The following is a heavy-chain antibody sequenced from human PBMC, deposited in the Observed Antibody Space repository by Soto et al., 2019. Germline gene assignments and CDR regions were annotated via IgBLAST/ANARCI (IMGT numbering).Heavy chain of an antibody. CDR3: GKGAYSNYVVSSLDY. CDR2: ISWNSGYR. J-gene: IGHJ4*02. CDR1: GFTFDGYS. Sequence: DVQLVESGGGLAKPGRSLRLSCVVSGFTFDGYSMHWVRQSPGKGLEGVSGISWNSGYRGSAEAVKGRITISRDNANNSLDMQMNSLRTEDTAWYYCGKGAYSNYVVSSLDYWGQGPLVTVSS. D-gene: IGHD4-4*01. V-gene: IGHV3-9*01.